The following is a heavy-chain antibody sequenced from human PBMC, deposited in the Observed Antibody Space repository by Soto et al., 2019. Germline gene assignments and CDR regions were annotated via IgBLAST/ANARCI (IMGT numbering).Heavy chain of an antibody. CDR2: IYGGGTT. V-gene: IGHV3-53*01. J-gene: IGHJ4*02. D-gene: IGHD6-19*01. CDR3: VQTTGWPGFDF. Sequence: EVQLVESGGGLIQPGGSLRLSCAASGFAVSSKYMTWVRQAPGKGLEWVSVIYGGGTTYYADSVKGRVTISRDTSKNTLYLQMNSLRAEDTAVYYCVQTTGWPGFDFWGKGTLVTVSS. CDR1: GFAVSSKY.